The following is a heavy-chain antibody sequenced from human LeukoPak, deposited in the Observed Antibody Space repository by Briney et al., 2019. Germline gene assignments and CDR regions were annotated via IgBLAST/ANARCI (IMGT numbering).Heavy chain of an antibody. D-gene: IGHD2-15*01. CDR1: GYTFTSYA. V-gene: IGHV1-3*04. CDR3: ARAACSWSCFDY. J-gene: IGHJ4*02. Sequence: ASVKVSCKASGYTFTSYAIQRVRQAPGQRLEWKGWILTGNGNTKYSQKFQDRVTITRDTSASTVYMELSSLRSEDTAVYYCARAACSWSCFDYWGQGILVTVSS. CDR2: ILTGNGNT.